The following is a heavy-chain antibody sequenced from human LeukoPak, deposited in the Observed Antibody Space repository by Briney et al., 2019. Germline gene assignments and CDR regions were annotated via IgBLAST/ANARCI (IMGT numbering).Heavy chain of an antibody. Sequence: SETLSLTCAVYGGSCSGYYWSWIRQPPGKGLEWIGEINHSGSTNYNPSLKSRVTISVDTSKNQFSLKLSSVTAADTAVYFCARELSGSSTWDWGQGALVTVSS. V-gene: IGHV4-34*01. D-gene: IGHD1-26*01. CDR1: GGSCSGYY. CDR2: INHSGST. J-gene: IGHJ4*02. CDR3: ARELSGSSTWD.